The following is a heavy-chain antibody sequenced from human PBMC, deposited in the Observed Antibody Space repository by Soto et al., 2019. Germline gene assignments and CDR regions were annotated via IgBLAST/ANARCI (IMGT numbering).Heavy chain of an antibody. D-gene: IGHD6-19*01. CDR3: ATGSAVAGKGNWFDP. J-gene: IGHJ5*02. Sequence: GSLRLSCAASGFTFSSYAMSWVRQAPGKGLEWVSAISGSGGSTYYADSVKGRFTISRDNSKNTLYLQMNSLRAEDTAVYYCATGSAVAGKGNWFDPRGQRNLVTVSS. V-gene: IGHV3-23*01. CDR1: GFTFSSYA. CDR2: ISGSGGST.